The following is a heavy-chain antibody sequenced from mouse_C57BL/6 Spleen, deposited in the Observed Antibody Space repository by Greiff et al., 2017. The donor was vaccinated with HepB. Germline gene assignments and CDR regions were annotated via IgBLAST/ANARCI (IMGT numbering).Heavy chain of an antibody. CDR1: GYTFTDYY. Sequence: EVKLQQSGPVLVKPGASVKMSCKASGYTFTDYYMNWVKQSHGKSLEWIGVINPYNGGTSYNQKFKGKATLTVDKSSSTAYMELNSLTSEDSAVYYCARGGRGSLDYWGQGTTLTVSS. J-gene: IGHJ2*01. CDR2: INPYNGGT. D-gene: IGHD1-1*01. CDR3: ARGGRGSLDY. V-gene: IGHV1-19*01.